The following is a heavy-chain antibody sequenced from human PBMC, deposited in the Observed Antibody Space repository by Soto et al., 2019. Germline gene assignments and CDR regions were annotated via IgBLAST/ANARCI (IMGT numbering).Heavy chain of an antibody. V-gene: IGHV3-23*01. D-gene: IGHD3-16*01. CDR2: ISVSGGST. CDR1: GFTFSSYA. Sequence: GGSLRPSCEASGFTFSSYAMSWVRQAPGKGLAWVSGISVSGGSTYYADSVKGRFTISRDNSKNTLYLQMNSLRAEDTAVYYCASNTRYDPPDYWGQGTLVTVSS. J-gene: IGHJ4*02. CDR3: ASNTRYDPPDY.